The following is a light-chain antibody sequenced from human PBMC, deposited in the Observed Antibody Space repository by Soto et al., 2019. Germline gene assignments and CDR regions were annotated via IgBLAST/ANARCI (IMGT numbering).Light chain of an antibody. CDR1: SSNIGSNY. Sequence: QSVFTQPPSVSAAPGQKVTLSCSGSSSNIGSNYVSWYQQLPGTAPKLLIYDDNKRPSGIPDRFSGSKSGTSATLGITGLQTGDEADYYCGTWDSSLSAGVFGGGTKLTVL. CDR3: GTWDSSLSAGV. CDR2: DDN. J-gene: IGLJ2*01. V-gene: IGLV1-51*01.